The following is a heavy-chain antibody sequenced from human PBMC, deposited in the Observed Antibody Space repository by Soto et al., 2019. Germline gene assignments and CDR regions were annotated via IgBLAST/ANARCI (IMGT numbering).Heavy chain of an antibody. Sequence: QVQLVESGGGVVQPGRSLRLSCAASGFTFSSYAMHWVRQAPGKGLEWVAVISYDGSNKYYADSVKGRFTISRDNSKLTLYLQMNSRRAEDTAVYYWSREPGSCSGGSGYDYCGQGTLVTVAS. CDR1: GFTFSSYA. CDR2: ISYDGSNK. J-gene: IGHJ4*02. D-gene: IGHD2-15*01. CDR3: SREPGSCSGGSGYDY. V-gene: IGHV3-30-3*01.